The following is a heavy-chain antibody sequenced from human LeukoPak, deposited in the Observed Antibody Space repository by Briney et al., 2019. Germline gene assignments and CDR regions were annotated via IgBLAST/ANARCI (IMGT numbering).Heavy chain of an antibody. J-gene: IGHJ6*04. CDR1: GGSISSSGYN. CDR3: ASAKLGGSGSYYTPYYYGMDV. V-gene: IGHV4-39*07. Sequence: SETLSLTCTVSGGSISSSGYNWGWIRQPPGKGLEWIGTLYYSGSTNYNPSLKSRVTISVDTSKNQFSLKLSSVTAADTAVYYCASAKLGGSGSYYTPYYYGMDVWGKGTTVTVSS. CDR2: LYYSGST. D-gene: IGHD3-10*01.